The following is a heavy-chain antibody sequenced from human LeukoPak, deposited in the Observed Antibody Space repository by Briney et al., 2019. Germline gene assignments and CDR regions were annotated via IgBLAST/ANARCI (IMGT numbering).Heavy chain of an antibody. CDR1: GDTFSNYA. D-gene: IGHD5-18*01. CDR3: ASPLERGYSYGYSAFDI. Sequence: ASVKVSCKASGDTFSNYAISWVRQAPGQGLEWMGRIIPILGIANYAQKFQGRVTITADKSTSTAYMELSSLRSEDTAVYYCASPLERGYSYGYSAFDIWGQGTMVTVSS. V-gene: IGHV1-69*04. J-gene: IGHJ3*02. CDR2: IIPILGIA.